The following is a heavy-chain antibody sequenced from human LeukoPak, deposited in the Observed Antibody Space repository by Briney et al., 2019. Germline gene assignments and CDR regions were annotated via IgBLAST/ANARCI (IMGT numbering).Heavy chain of an antibody. CDR3: ARGAIAAAGTRGSYSTTGFHY. J-gene: IGHJ4*02. V-gene: IGHV3-21*01. Sequence: PGGSLRLSCAASGFTFNSYRMNWVRQAPGKGLEWVSSISISSTYIYYADSVKGRFTISRDNAKKSLYLQINSLRDEDTAVYYCARGAIAAAGTRGSYSTTGFHYWGQGTLVTVSS. D-gene: IGHD6-13*01. CDR1: GFTFNSYR. CDR2: ISISSTYI.